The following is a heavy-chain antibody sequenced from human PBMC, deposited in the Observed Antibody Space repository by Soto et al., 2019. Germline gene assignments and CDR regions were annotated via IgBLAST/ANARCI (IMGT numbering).Heavy chain of an antibody. CDR3: ARGLRNPYYDFWSGPENWFDP. V-gene: IGHV4-34*01. D-gene: IGHD3-3*01. J-gene: IGHJ5*02. CDR1: GGSFSGYY. CDR2: INHSGST. Sequence: SETLSLTCAVYGGSFSGYYWSWIRQPPGKGLEWIGEINHSGSTNYNPSLKSRVTISVDTSKNQFSLKLSSVTAADTAVYYCARGLRNPYYDFWSGPENWFDPWGQGTLVTVSS.